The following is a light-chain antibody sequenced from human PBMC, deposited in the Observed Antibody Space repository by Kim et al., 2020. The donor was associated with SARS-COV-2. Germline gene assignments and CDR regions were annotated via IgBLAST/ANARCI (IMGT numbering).Light chain of an antibody. CDR2: GAS. J-gene: IGKJ3*01. Sequence: ASVGDRVTITCRATEEIATYLAWYQQKPGKAPKLLIYGASSLQSGVPSSFIGSGSGTDFTLTITSLQPEDLATYYCQQMNSFPFTFGPGTKVDIK. CDR1: EEIATY. CDR3: QQMNSFPFT. V-gene: IGKV1-12*01.